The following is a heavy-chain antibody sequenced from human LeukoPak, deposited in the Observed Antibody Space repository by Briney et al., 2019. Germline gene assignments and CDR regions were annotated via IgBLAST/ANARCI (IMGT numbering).Heavy chain of an antibody. CDR2: INHSGST. Sequence: RTSETLSLTCAVYGGSFSGYYWSWIRQPPGKGLEWIGEINHSGSTNYNPSLKSRVTISVDTSKNQFSLKLSSVTAADTAVYYCARGLGQQLAQRYEDYWGQGTLVTVSS. V-gene: IGHV4-34*01. J-gene: IGHJ4*02. D-gene: IGHD6-13*01. CDR3: ARGLGQQLAQRYEDY. CDR1: GGSFSGYY.